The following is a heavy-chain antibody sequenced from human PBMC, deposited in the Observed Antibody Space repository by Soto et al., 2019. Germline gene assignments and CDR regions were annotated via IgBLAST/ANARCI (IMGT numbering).Heavy chain of an antibody. D-gene: IGHD3-22*01. CDR2: ISYDGSTK. J-gene: IGHJ3*02. Sequence: PGGSLRLSCAASGFTFSSYGMHWVRQAPGKGLEWVAVISYDGSTKYYADSVKGRFTISRDKSKNTLYLQMNSLRAEDTAVYYCAKDTSTMIVVFYAFDIWGQGTMVTVSS. V-gene: IGHV3-30*18. CDR3: AKDTSTMIVVFYAFDI. CDR1: GFTFSSYG.